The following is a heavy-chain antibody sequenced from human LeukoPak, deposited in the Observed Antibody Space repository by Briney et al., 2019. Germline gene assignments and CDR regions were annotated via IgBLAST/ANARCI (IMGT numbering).Heavy chain of an antibody. D-gene: IGHD6-13*01. J-gene: IGHJ4*02. Sequence: GESLKIPCKGSGYSFTSYWIAWVRQMPGKGLEWMGIIYPGDSDTRYSPSFQGQVTISADKSISTAYLQWSSLKASDTAMYYCARRVGSSSWFFDYWGQGTLVTVSS. CDR2: IYPGDSDT. CDR1: GYSFTSYW. V-gene: IGHV5-51*01. CDR3: ARRVGSSSWFFDY.